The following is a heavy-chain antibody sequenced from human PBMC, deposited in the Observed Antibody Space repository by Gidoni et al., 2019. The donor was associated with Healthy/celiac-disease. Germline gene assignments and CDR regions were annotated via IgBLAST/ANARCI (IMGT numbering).Heavy chain of an antibody. CDR3: ARPLGDYYDSSGYDAFDI. CDR2: IWYDGSNK. D-gene: IGHD3-22*01. V-gene: IGHV3-33*01. CDR1: GFTFSSYG. Sequence: VQLVESGGGVVQPGRSLRLSCAASGFTFSSYGMHWVRQAPGKGLEWVAVIWYDGSNKYYADSVKGRFTISRDNSKNTLYLQMNSLRAEDTAVYYCARPLGDYYDSSGYDAFDIWGQGTMVTVSS. J-gene: IGHJ3*02.